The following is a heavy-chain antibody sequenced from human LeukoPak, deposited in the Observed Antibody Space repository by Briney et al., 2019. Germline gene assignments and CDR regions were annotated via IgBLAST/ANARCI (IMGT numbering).Heavy chain of an antibody. Sequence: GGSLRLSCAASGFTFSSYWMHWVRQAPGKGLVWVSGTNTDGSSTMYADSVKGRFTIARDNAKNTLYLQMNSLRAEDTAVYYCMSYAGRSDDYWGQGTLVTVSS. CDR3: MSYAGRSDDY. J-gene: IGHJ4*02. V-gene: IGHV3-74*03. CDR2: TNTDGSST. D-gene: IGHD3-16*01. CDR1: GFTFSSYW.